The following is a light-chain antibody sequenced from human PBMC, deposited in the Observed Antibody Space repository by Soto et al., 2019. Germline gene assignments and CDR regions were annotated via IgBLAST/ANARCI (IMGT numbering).Light chain of an antibody. J-gene: IGLJ1*01. CDR1: NSDVGNYNL. V-gene: IGLV2-23*02. CDR3: CSFTSSNTHV. CDR2: EVN. Sequence: QSALTQPASVSGSPGQSITISCTGTNSDVGNYNLVSWYQQHPGKAPKLILFEVNKRPSGVSGRFSGSKSGNTASLTISGLQAEDEADYYCCSFTSSNTHVFGTGTKLTVL.